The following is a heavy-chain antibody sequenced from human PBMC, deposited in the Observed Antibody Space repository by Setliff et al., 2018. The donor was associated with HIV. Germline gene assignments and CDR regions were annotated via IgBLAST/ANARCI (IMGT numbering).Heavy chain of an antibody. CDR1: GGSVGSSSYY. D-gene: IGHD3-9*01. V-gene: IGHV4-39*07. J-gene: IGHJ6*03. CDR2: IYYTGNT. CDR3: ARGHDNKYYYFYYMDV. Sequence: SETLSLTCTVSGGSVGSSSYYWAWIRQPPGKGLEWIGSIYYTGNTKYNPSLESRVTFSIDTSENQFSLKLSSVTAADTAVYYCARGHDNKYYYFYYMDVWGKGTTVTVS.